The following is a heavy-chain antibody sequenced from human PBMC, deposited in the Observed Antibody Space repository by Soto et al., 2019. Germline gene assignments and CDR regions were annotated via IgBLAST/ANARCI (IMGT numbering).Heavy chain of an antibody. CDR1: GGSISSYY. CDR2: IYSSGST. Sequence: QVQLQESGPGLVKPSETLSLTCTVSGGSISSYYWNWIRQPPGKGLEWIGYIYSSGSTNYNPSLKSRVTMSVDTSKNQFSLKLTSVTAADTAVYYCARLMTTVNTGLGYYFDYWGQGTLVTVSS. V-gene: IGHV4-59*01. CDR3: ARLMTTVNTGLGYYFDY. J-gene: IGHJ4*02. D-gene: IGHD4-17*01.